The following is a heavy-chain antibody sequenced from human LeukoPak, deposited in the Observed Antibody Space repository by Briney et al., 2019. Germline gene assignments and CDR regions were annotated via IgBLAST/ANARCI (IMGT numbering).Heavy chain of an antibody. CDR1: GFTFSIYG. D-gene: IGHD6-19*01. J-gene: IGHJ4*02. CDR2: IWEDGTNI. Sequence: GGSLRLSCAASGFTFSIYGMHWVRQAPGKGLEWVAVIWEDGTNIRYADSVKGRFAISRDNSKNTLYLQMNRLRTEDTAVYYCARVGYNSGWYEYWGQGTLVTVPS. CDR3: ARVGYNSGWYEY. V-gene: IGHV3-33*08.